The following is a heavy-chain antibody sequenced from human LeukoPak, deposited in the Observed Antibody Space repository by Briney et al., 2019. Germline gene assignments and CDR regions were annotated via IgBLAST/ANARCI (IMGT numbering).Heavy chain of an antibody. Sequence: GGSLRLSCAASGFTFSSYSMNWVRQAPGKGLEWVSSISSSSSYIYYADSVEGRFIISRDNAKNTLFLQMNSLRAEDTAVYYCARDLSFSPDYWGQGALVTVSS. CDR2: ISSSSSYI. V-gene: IGHV3-21*01. CDR3: ARDLSFSPDY. J-gene: IGHJ4*02. CDR1: GFTFSSYS.